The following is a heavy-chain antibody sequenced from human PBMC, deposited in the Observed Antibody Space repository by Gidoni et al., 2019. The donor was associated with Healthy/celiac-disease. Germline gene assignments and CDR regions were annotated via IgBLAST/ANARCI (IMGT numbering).Heavy chain of an antibody. Sequence: QVQLQQWGAGLLKPSETLSLTCAVYGGSFSGYYWSWIRQPPGNGREWIGEINHSGSTNYNPSLKSRVTISVDTSKNQFSLKLSSVTAADTAVYYCARGHGDYAFDIWGQGTMVTVSS. CDR1: GGSFSGYY. J-gene: IGHJ3*02. V-gene: IGHV4-34*01. D-gene: IGHD4-17*01. CDR3: ARGHGDYAFDI. CDR2: INHSGST.